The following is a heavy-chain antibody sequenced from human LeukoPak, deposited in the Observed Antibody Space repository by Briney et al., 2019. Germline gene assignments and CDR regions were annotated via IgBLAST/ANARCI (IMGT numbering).Heavy chain of an antibody. V-gene: IGHV3-23*01. CDR2: ISGSGGTT. Sequence: GGSLRLSCAASGFIFSNYAMSWVRQSPRKGLEWVSAISGSGGTTYYADSVKGRFTISRDNSKTTVYLHLYSLRVEDTAVYYCAHPGVLISLWGQGTLVTVSS. J-gene: IGHJ4*02. D-gene: IGHD3-3*01. CDR3: AHPGVLISL. CDR1: GFIFSNYA.